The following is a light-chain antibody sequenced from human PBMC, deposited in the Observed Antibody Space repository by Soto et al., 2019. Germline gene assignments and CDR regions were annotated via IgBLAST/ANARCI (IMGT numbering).Light chain of an antibody. Sequence: EVVMTQSPDTLSVSPGERATLSCRASQSVSSSLAWYQQKPGQAPRLLIYGASTRATGVPARFSGSGSGTEFTLTISSLQSEDVAVYYCQHFHNWPPWTFGQGTRVKIK. CDR1: QSVSSS. CDR2: GAS. J-gene: IGKJ1*01. CDR3: QHFHNWPPWT. V-gene: IGKV3-15*01.